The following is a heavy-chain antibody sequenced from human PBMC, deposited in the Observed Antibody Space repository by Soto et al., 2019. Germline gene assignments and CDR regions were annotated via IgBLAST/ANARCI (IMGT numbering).Heavy chain of an antibody. D-gene: IGHD1-26*01. CDR3: ARVSSAWELPRVGRDYGMDV. Sequence: QVQLVESGGGVVQPGRSLRLSCAASGFTFSSYAMHWVRQAPGKGLEWVAVISYDGSNKYYADSVKGRFTISRDNSKNTLYLQMNSLRAEDTAVYYCARVSSAWELPRVGRDYGMDVWGQGTTVTVSS. CDR2: ISYDGSNK. V-gene: IGHV3-30-3*01. CDR1: GFTFSSYA. J-gene: IGHJ6*02.